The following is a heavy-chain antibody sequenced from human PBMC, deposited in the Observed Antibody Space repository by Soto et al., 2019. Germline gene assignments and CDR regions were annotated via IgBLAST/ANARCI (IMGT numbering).Heavy chain of an antibody. CDR2: LIPLFGTP. J-gene: IGHJ4*02. D-gene: IGHD3-10*01. CDR1: GGIFSTYA. CDR3: ARDRDDYGSGNYYNRIDF. Sequence: QVQLVQSGAEVKKPGSSVKVSCKASGGIFSTYAISWLRQATGQGLEWMGGLIPLFGTPNYAQRFQGRVTITADESTSTAYMELSRLRSEDTAVYYCARDRDDYGSGNYYNRIDFWGQGTLGTVSS. V-gene: IGHV1-69*01.